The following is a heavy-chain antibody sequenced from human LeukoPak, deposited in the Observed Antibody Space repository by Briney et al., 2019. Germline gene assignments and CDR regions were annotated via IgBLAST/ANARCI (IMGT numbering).Heavy chain of an antibody. Sequence: PGGSLRLSCAASGFTFSRYSMNWVRQAPGKGLEWVSSVSSSSSYIYYADSVKGRFTISRDNAKNSLYLQMNSLRAEDTAVYYCAKVKSVVTATSATKRWELRGGFQHWGQGTLVTVSS. D-gene: IGHD2-21*02. CDR2: VSSSSSYI. V-gene: IGHV3-21*04. CDR1: GFTFSRYS. J-gene: IGHJ1*01. CDR3: AKVKSVVTATSATKRWELRGGFQH.